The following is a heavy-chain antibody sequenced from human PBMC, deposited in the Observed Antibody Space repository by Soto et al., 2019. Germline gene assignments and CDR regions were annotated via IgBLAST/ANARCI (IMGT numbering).Heavy chain of an antibody. J-gene: IGHJ2*01. CDR2: ISYDGRTQ. CDR1: RFTFRNYG. CDR3: TRYISSRYSDL. V-gene: IGHV3-33*01. Sequence: QEQLVESGGGVVQPGTSLRLSCAASRFTFRNYGMHWVRQSPGKGLEWVAVISYDGRTQYYADSVEGRFTISRDNSINRLYPEMSSMEAEDTAVYYCTRYISSRYSDLWGRGTLVTVSS.